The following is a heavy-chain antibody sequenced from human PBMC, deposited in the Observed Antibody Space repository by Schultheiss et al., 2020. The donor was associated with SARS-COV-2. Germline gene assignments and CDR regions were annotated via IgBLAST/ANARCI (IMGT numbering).Heavy chain of an antibody. CDR1: GGSISSYY. J-gene: IGHJ5*02. CDR2: IYYSGST. D-gene: IGHD2-15*01. Sequence: SETLSLTCTVSGGSISSYYWSWIRQPPGKGLEWIGSIYYSGSTYYNPSLKSRVTISVDTSKNQFSLKLSSMTAADTAVYYCARGRFKVSRSHWFDPWGQGTLVTVSS. V-gene: IGHV4-59*12. CDR3: ARGRFKVSRSHWFDP.